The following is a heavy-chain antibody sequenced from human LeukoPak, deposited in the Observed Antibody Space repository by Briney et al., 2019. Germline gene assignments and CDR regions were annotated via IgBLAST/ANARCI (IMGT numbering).Heavy chain of an antibody. CDR1: GFTFSSFA. CDR2: ISSNGGGT. V-gene: IGHV3-64*01. Sequence: PGGSLRLSCAASGFTFSSFAMSWVRQAPGKGLEYVSAISSNGGGTYYANSVKGRFTISRDNSKNTLYLQVGSLRVEDMGVYYCARFTEGYSYGGYFDYWGQGTLVTVSS. J-gene: IGHJ4*02. D-gene: IGHD5-18*01. CDR3: ARFTEGYSYGGYFDY.